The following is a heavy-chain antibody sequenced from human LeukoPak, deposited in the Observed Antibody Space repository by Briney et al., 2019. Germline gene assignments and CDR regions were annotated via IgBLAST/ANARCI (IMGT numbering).Heavy chain of an antibody. V-gene: IGHV4-34*01. CDR2: INHSGST. J-gene: IGHJ6*02. CDR3: ARVRTTVTTFKNYYYGMDV. CDR1: GASFSDFY. Sequence: SETLSLTCAVYGASFSDFYWSWTRQPPGMGLEWIGEINHSGSTNHNPSLKSRLTISVDTSKNQLSLKLSSVTAADTAVYYCARVRTTVTTFKNYYYGMDVWGQGTTVTVSS. D-gene: IGHD4-17*01.